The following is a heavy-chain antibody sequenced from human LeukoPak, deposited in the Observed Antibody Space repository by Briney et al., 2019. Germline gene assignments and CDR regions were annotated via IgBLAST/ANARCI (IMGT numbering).Heavy chain of an antibody. J-gene: IGHJ2*01. V-gene: IGHV3-11*03. CDR3: ARPYSSGWYGGFDL. D-gene: IGHD6-19*01. CDR2: ISSSSSST. Sequence: NPGGSLRLSCAASGFTFSDYYVSWIRQAPGKGLEWVSYISSSSSSTKNADSVKGRFTISRDNAKNSLYLQMNSLRAEDTAVYYCARPYSSGWYGGFDLWGRGTLVTVSS. CDR1: GFTFSDYY.